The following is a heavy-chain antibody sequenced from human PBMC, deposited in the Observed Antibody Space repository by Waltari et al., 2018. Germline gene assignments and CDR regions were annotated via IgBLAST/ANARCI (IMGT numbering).Heavy chain of an antibody. Sequence: EVQLVESGGGLVQPGRSLRLSCAASGFTFDDYAMHWVRQAPGKGLEWVSSISSSSSYIYYADSVKGRFTISRDNAKNSLYLQMNSLRAEDTAVYYCARLRYYYYMDVWGKGTTVTISS. J-gene: IGHJ6*03. CDR3: ARLRYYYYMDV. V-gene: IGHV3-21*01. CDR1: GFTFDDYA. CDR2: ISSSSSYI.